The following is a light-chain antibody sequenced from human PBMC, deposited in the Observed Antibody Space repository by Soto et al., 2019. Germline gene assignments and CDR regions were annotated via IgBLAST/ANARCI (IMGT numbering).Light chain of an antibody. J-gene: IGKJ4*01. CDR2: RAS. Sequence: DIQMTQSPSTLSASLGDRVTITCRASQRISNWLAWYQQKPGKAPKLLIYRASSLESGVPSRFSGSGSGTEFTLTISSLQPDDFATYYCQQYNSYSPRLTFGGGTKVETK. V-gene: IGKV1-5*03. CDR1: QRISNW. CDR3: QQYNSYSPRLT.